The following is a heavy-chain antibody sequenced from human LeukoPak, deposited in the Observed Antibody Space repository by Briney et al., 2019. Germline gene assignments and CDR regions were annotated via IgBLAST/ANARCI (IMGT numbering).Heavy chain of an antibody. V-gene: IGHV3-30*04. Sequence: GRSLRLSCAASGFTFSSYAMHWVRQAPGKGLEWVAVISYDGSNKYYADSVKGRFTISRDNSKNTLYLQMNSLRAEDTAVYYCARRQQWLVKYHYFDYWGQGTLVTVSS. CDR2: ISYDGSNK. CDR1: GFTFSSYA. D-gene: IGHD6-19*01. J-gene: IGHJ4*02. CDR3: ARRQQWLVKYHYFDY.